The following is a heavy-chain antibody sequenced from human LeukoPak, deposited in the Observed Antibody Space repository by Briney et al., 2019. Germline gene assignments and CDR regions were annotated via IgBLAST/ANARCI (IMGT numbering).Heavy chain of an antibody. CDR2: ISRSSAII. J-gene: IGHJ3*02. CDR1: GFTFTDYS. Sequence: GGSLRLSCAASGFTFTDYSMNWVRQAPGKGLEWVSFISRSSAIIYYADSVKGRFTIFRDNAKNSLYLQMNTLRDEDTAVYYCARDLTYAFNIWGQGTMVTVSS. CDR3: ARDLTYAFNI. V-gene: IGHV3-48*02. D-gene: IGHD1-20*01.